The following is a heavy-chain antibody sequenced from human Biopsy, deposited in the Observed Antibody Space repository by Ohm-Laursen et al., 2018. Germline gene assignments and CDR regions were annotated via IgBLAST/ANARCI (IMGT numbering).Heavy chain of an antibody. J-gene: IGHJ6*02. CDR3: VRSNYHYYGFDV. CDR2: TYYSGST. V-gene: IGHV4-59*01. CDR1: GGSISRDY. Sequence: TLSLTCTVSGGSISRDYWAWIRQPPGKGLQWLGYTYYSGSTNYNPSLNSRVTIAVDTSKNQFSLRLTSVTAADTAVYYCVRSNYHYYGFDVWGQGTTVTVSS.